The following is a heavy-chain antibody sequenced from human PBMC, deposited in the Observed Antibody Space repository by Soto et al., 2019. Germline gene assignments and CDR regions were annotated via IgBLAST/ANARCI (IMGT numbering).Heavy chain of an antibody. CDR3: AKKGDYDFWSGYYGTPQYYFDY. D-gene: IGHD3-3*01. CDR2: ISGSGGST. J-gene: IGHJ4*02. V-gene: IGHV3-23*01. CDR1: GFTFSSYA. Sequence: EVQLLESGGGLVQPGGSLRLSCAASGFTFSSYAMSWVRQAPGKGLEWVSAISGSGGSTYYADSVKGRFTISRDNSKNTLYLQMNSRRAEDTAVYYCAKKGDYDFWSGYYGTPQYYFDYWGQGTLVTVSS.